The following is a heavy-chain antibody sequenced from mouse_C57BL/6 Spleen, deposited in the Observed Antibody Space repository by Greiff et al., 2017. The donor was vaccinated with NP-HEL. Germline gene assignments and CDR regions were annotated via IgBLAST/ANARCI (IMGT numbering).Heavy chain of an antibody. CDR3: ARHGNYGYFDY. Sequence: EVKLMESGGSLVKPGGSLKLSCAASGFTFSDYGMHWVRQAPEKGLEWVAYISSGSSTIYYADTVKGRFTISRDNAKNTLFLQMTSLRSEDTAMYYCARHGNYGYFDYWGQGTTLTVSS. V-gene: IGHV5-17*01. J-gene: IGHJ2*01. CDR2: ISSGSSTI. CDR1: GFTFSDYG. D-gene: IGHD2-1*01.